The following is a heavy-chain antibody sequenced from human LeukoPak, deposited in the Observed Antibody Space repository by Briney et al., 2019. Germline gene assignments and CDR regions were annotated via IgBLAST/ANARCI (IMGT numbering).Heavy chain of an antibody. CDR3: AKTFAYCSGGSCLAVYYFDN. V-gene: IGHV3-23*01. CDR1: GLTFTSYA. D-gene: IGHD2-15*01. Sequence: GGSLRLSCAASGLTFTSYAMFWVRQAPGKGLEWVSGISGGGSTTYYADSVKGRFTISRDNSKNTLYLQMNSLRAEDTALYYCAKTFAYCSGGSCLAVYYFDNWGQGTLVTVSS. CDR2: ISGGGSTT. J-gene: IGHJ4*02.